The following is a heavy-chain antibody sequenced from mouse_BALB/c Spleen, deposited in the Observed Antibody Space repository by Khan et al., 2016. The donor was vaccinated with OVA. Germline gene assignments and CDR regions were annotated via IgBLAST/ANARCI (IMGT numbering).Heavy chain of an antibody. CDR1: GYSITSDYA. J-gene: IGHJ4*01. D-gene: IGHD1-1*02. CDR3: ARDGARYNYAMDY. V-gene: IGHV3-2*02. Sequence: EVKLEESGPGLVKPSQSLSLTCTVTGYSITSDYAWNWIRQFPGNKLEWMGYISSSGSTNYNPALKSRISITRDTSKNQFFLQLNSVNTEDTATYYCARDGARYNYAMDYWGQGTSVTVSS. CDR2: ISSSGST.